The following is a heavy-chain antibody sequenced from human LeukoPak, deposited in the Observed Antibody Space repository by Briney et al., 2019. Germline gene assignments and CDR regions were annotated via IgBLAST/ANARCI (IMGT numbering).Heavy chain of an antibody. V-gene: IGHV3-48*01. CDR1: GFTFSSYS. Sequence: GGSLRLSCADSGFTFSSYSMNWVRQAPGKGLEWVSYISSSSGSITYYADSVKGRFTISRDNDKNSLYLQMNSLRAEDTAVYYCARRAGEYSHPYDYWGQGTLVTVSS. D-gene: IGHD4-17*01. J-gene: IGHJ4*02. CDR3: ARRAGEYSHPYDY. CDR2: ISSSSGSIT.